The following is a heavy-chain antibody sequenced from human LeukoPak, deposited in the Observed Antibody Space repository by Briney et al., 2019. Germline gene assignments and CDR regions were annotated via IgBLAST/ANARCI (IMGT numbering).Heavy chain of an antibody. CDR3: ARVRTGSYFDY. D-gene: IGHD1-1*01. V-gene: IGHV3-74*03. CDR1: GFTFSNYW. CDR2: ISSDGGST. J-gene: IGHJ4*02. Sequence: GGSLRLSCAASGFTFSNYWMYWVRQAPGKGLVCVSRISSDGGSTAYADSVKGRFTISRDNAKNTLYLQVNSLRAEDSAVYYCARVRTGSYFDYLGQGTLVNVSS.